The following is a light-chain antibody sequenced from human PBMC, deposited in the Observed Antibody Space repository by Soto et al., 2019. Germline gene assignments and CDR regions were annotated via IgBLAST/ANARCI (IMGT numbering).Light chain of an antibody. CDR2: KAS. CDR3: QQLLDSPIT. Sequence: DIQMTQSPSTLSASVGYRFTITCRASQIISSWLAWYQQKPGKAPKLLIYKASSLESGVPSSFSGGGSGTEFSLTITSLQPEDFATYSCQQLLDSPITFGQGTRLEIK. V-gene: IGKV1-5*03. J-gene: IGKJ5*01. CDR1: QIISSW.